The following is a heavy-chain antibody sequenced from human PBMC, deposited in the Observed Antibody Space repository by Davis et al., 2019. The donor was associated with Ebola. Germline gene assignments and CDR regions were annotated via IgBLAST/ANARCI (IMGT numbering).Heavy chain of an antibody. CDR3: ARDQYYYVGGYYYYGMDV. CDR2: KYSDGSWE. Sequence: GESLKISCVASGFTLRSYAIHWVRQAPGKGLEWIAIKYSDGSWEYYVDSVRGRFSVSRDNSKNTVYLQMNSLRDEDTAAYYCARDQYYYVGGYYYYGMDVWGQGTTVTVSS. D-gene: IGHD3-10*02. J-gene: IGHJ6*02. V-gene: IGHV3-33*01. CDR1: GFTLRSYA.